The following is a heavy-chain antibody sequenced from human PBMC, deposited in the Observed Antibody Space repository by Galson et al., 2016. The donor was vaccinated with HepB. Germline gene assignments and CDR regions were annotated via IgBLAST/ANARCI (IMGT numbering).Heavy chain of an antibody. CDR2: IINSGVTT. CDR3: ARGGYDRSGYLDY. J-gene: IGHJ4*02. CDR1: GFTFSSYA. D-gene: IGHD3-22*01. V-gene: IGHV3-23*01. Sequence: SLRLSCAASGFTFSSYAVSWVRQAPGKGLEWVSSIINSGVTTSYADSVKGRFTISRDNSKNVLYMQMNSLRVEDTAVYYWARGGYDRSGYLDYWGQGTLVTGSS.